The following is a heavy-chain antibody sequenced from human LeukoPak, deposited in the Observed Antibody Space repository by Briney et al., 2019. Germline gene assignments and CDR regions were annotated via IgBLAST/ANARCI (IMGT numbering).Heavy chain of an antibody. CDR1: GGSISRGSYY. CDR3: ARRVYSSSWSYYFDY. D-gene: IGHD6-13*01. V-gene: IGHV4-61*10. Sequence: SETPSLTCIVSGGSISRGSYYWNWIRQPAGKGLEWMGRIYNSGSTSYNPSLKSRVTISVDTSKNQFSLKLSSVTAADTAVYYCARRVYSSSWSYYFDYWGQGTLVTVSS. J-gene: IGHJ4*02. CDR2: IYNSGST.